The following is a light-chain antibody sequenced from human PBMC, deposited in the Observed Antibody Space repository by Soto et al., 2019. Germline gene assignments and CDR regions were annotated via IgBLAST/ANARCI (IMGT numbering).Light chain of an antibody. V-gene: IGKV3-11*01. CDR3: QQRNIWPPVT. CDR1: PSVTNF. Sequence: EIVLTQSPATLSLSPGERATLSCRASPSVTNFLAWYQQKPGQTPRLLIYGAFNRATGVPARFSGSRSGTAVSLTSSSLEPEDSAIYYCQQRNIWPPVTFGQGTRLEIK. J-gene: IGKJ5*01. CDR2: GAF.